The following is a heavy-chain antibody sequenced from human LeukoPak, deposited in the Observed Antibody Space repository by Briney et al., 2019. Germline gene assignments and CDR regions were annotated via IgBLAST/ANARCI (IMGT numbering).Heavy chain of an antibody. CDR3: ARPVNYDILTGYSPDY. J-gene: IGHJ4*02. D-gene: IGHD3-9*01. V-gene: IGHV3-30-3*01. CDR1: GFTFSSYA. CDR2: ISYDGSNK. Sequence: GGSQRLSCAASGFTFSSYAMHWVRQAPGKGLEWVAVISYDGSNKYYADSVKGRFTISRDNSKNTLYLQMNSLRAEDTAVYYCARPVNYDILTGYSPDYWGQGTLVTVSS.